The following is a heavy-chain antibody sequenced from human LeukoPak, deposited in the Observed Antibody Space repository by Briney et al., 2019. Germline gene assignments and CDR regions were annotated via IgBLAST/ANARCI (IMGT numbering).Heavy chain of an antibody. J-gene: IGHJ4*02. V-gene: IGHV1-2*02. CDR1: GYTFSDYF. CDR2: INPKSGVT. CDR3: ARGWGSLYYFDF. Sequence: ASVKVSCKASGYTFSDYFVHWVRQAPGQGLEWMGGINPKSGVTKYAQKFQGRVPMVWDTATTTVYMDLSSLTSDDTAVYFCARGWGSLYYFDFWGQGTLVTVSS. D-gene: IGHD3-16*01.